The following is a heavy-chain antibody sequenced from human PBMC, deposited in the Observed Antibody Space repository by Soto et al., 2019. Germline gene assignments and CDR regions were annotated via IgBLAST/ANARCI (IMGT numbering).Heavy chain of an antibody. Sequence: VQLVESGGGLVQPGGSLGLSCAASGFAFGSNWMHWVRQAPGKGLVWVSRISKDGAIATQAYSVKGRFTISRDNAKNTLFLQMNSLRADDTAVYYCLRDQRHWNEFADQWGQGTLVTVSS. J-gene: IGHJ4*02. CDR2: ISKDGAIA. D-gene: IGHD1-1*01. V-gene: IGHV3-74*01. CDR3: LRDQRHWNEFADQ. CDR1: GFAFGSNW.